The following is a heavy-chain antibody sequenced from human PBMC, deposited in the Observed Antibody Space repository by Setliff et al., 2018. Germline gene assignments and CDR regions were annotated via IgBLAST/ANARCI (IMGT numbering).Heavy chain of an antibody. Sequence: PSETLSLTCTVSGGSISSYYWTWIRQSPGKGLEWIGEINHSGSTNYNPSLKSRVTISVDTSKNQFSLKLSSVTAADTAVYYCVGGVVVIAFPGHWGQGTLVTVSS. CDR1: GGSISSYY. CDR3: VGGVVVIAFPGH. CDR2: INHSGST. D-gene: IGHD2-21*01. J-gene: IGHJ4*02. V-gene: IGHV4-34*01.